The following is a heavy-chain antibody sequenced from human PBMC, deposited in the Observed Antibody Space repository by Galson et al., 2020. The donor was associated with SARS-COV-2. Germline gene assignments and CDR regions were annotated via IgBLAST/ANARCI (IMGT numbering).Heavy chain of an antibody. Sequence: SVTVSCKVSRCTLSESSMHWSRQAPGKGLEWMGIFDPEDGEAIYAPKFQGRVTLTEDTSTDTAYMELSSLRSEDTAVYYCATAPFGSGYYAFDFWGQGTLVTVSS. V-gene: IGHV1-24*01. D-gene: IGHD3-3*01. CDR1: RCTLSESS. CDR3: ATAPFGSGYYAFDF. CDR2: FDPEDGEA. J-gene: IGHJ4*02.